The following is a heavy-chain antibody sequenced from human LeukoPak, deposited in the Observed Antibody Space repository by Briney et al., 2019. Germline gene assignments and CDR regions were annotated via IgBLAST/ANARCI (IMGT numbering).Heavy chain of an antibody. CDR1: GGTFSSYA. V-gene: IGHV1-69*13. Sequence: SVKVSCKASGGTFSSYAISWVRQAPGQGLEWMGGIIPIFGTANYAQKFQGRVSITADESTSTAYMELSSLRSEDTAVYYCARSYYDSSGYYGMDVWGQGTTVTVSS. CDR2: IIPIFGTA. J-gene: IGHJ6*02. D-gene: IGHD3-22*01. CDR3: ARSYYDSSGYYGMDV.